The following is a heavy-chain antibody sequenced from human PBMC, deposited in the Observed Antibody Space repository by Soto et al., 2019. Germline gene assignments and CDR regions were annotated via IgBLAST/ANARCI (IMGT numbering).Heavy chain of an antibody. J-gene: IGHJ6*02. V-gene: IGHV1-69*13. D-gene: IGHD5-12*01. Sequence: SVKVSCKASGGSFSNYAISWVRRAPGQGLEWMGAIIPIFGVPNYARNFRGRVTITADDSTSTAYMELSSLTSEDTATYFCARDVDSGYESPNYNYYGMAVWGQGTTVTVSS. CDR2: IIPIFGVP. CDR3: ARDVDSGYESPNYNYYGMAV. CDR1: GGSFSNYA.